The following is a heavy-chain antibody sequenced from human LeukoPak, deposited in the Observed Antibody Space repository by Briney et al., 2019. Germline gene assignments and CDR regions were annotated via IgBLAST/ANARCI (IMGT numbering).Heavy chain of an antibody. CDR1: GYTFTSYG. D-gene: IGHD5-18*01. CDR2: ISAYNGNT. CDR3: ARMDTAMVTFDYFDY. Sequence: GASVKVSCKASGYTFTSYGISRVRQAPGQGLEWMGWISAYNGNTNYAQKLQGRVTMTTDTSTSTAYMELRSLRSDDTAVYYCARMDTAMVTFDYFDYWGQGTLVTVSS. J-gene: IGHJ4*02. V-gene: IGHV1-18*04.